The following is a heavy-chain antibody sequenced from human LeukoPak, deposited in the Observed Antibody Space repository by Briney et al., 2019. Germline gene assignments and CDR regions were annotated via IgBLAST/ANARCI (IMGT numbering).Heavy chain of an antibody. Sequence: SETLSLTCTVSGGSISSSSYYWGWIRQPPGKGLEWIGSIYYSGSTYYNPSLKSRVTISVDTSKNQFSLKLSSVTAADTAVYYCARGRGRSSSWYLFDYWGQGTLVTVSS. D-gene: IGHD6-13*01. J-gene: IGHJ4*02. CDR1: GGSISSSSYY. V-gene: IGHV4-39*07. CDR2: IYYSGST. CDR3: ARGRGRSSSWYLFDY.